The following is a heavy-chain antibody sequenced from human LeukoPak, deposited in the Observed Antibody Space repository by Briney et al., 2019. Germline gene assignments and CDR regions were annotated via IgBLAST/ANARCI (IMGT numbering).Heavy chain of an antibody. Sequence: PGGSLRLSCAASGFTFSSYAMHWVRQAPGKGLEWVAVISYDGSNKYYADSVKGRFTISRDSSKNTLYLQMNSLRAEDTAVYYCAREGVYATGVYYYYGMDVWGQGTTVTVSS. CDR3: AREGVYATGVYYYYGMDV. CDR1: GFTFSSYA. CDR2: ISYDGSNK. D-gene: IGHD5/OR15-5a*01. J-gene: IGHJ6*02. V-gene: IGHV3-30-3*01.